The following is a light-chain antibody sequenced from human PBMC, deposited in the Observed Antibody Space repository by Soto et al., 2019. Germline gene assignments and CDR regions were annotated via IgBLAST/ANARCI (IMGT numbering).Light chain of an antibody. V-gene: IGKV3-11*01. CDR3: QQRSNWPWT. CDR2: DAS. J-gene: IGKJ1*01. Sequence: EIVLTQSPATLSLSPGEGATLSCRASQSVSSYLAWYQQKPGQAPRLLIYDASNRATDIPARFSGSGSGTDFTLTIRSLEPEDFAVYYCQQRSNWPWTFGQGTKVEIK. CDR1: QSVSSY.